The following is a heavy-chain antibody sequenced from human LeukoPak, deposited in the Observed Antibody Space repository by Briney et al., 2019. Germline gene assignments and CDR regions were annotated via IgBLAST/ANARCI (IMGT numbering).Heavy chain of an antibody. V-gene: IGHV3-74*01. CDR3: ARDLSTTWRPEDAFDI. CDR2: INSDGSST. Sequence: GGSLRLSCAASGFTFSSYWMHWVRQAPGKGLVWVSRINSDGSSTAYAGSVKGRFTISRDNAKNTLYLQMNSLRAEDTAVYFRARDLSTTWRPEDAFDIWGQGTMVAVS. CDR1: GFTFSSYW. D-gene: IGHD1-14*01. J-gene: IGHJ3*02.